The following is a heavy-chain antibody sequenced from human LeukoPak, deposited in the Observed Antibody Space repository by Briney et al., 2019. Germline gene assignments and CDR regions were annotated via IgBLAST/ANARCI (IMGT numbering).Heavy chain of an antibody. Sequence: SSETLSLTCTVSGGSISSYYWSGIRQPPGKGLEWIGYIYYSGSTNYNPSLKSRVTISVDTSKNQFSLKLSSVTAADTAVYYCARGVYIAAAQYGYWGQGTLVTVSS. CDR3: ARGVYIAAAQYGY. CDR1: GGSISSYY. V-gene: IGHV4-59*01. J-gene: IGHJ4*02. CDR2: IYYSGST. D-gene: IGHD6-13*01.